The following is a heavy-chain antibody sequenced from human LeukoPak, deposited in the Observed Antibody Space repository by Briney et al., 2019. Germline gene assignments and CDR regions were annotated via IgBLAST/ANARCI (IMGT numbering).Heavy chain of an antibody. CDR3: TTVAGRTYYDFWRFEY. CDR2: IKSKIDGGTT. Sequence: GGSLRLSCAASRFTFSSYGMSWVRQAPGKGLEWVGRIKSKIDGGTTDYAESVKGRFTISRDDSKNTLYLQMNSLKTEDTAVYYCTTVAGRTYYDFWRFEYWGQGTLVTVSS. J-gene: IGHJ4*02. D-gene: IGHD3-3*01. CDR1: RFTFSSYG. V-gene: IGHV3-15*01.